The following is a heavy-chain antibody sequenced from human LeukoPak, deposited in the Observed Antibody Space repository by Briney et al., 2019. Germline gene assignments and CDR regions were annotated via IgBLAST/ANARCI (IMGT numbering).Heavy chain of an antibody. V-gene: IGHV3-15*01. CDR2: VKSRSAGETT. CDR1: GFSISNDW. J-gene: IGHJ4*02. Sequence: GGSLTLSCAASGFSISNDWMSWVRQAPGKGLDWVARVKSRSAGETTDYAAHVKGRFTISRDDSKNTLYLQMNSLKTEDTAVYYCTLIQGWGSGSYYRDFWGQGTLVTVSS. D-gene: IGHD3-10*01. CDR3: TLIQGWGSGSYYRDF.